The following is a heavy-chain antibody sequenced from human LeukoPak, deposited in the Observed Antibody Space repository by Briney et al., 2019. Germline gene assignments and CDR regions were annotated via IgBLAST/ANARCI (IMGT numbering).Heavy chain of an antibody. CDR2: INPNSGGT. J-gene: IGHJ4*02. CDR1: GYTFTGYY. V-gene: IGHV1-2*02. D-gene: IGHD6-13*01. Sequence: ASVKVSCTASGYTFTGYYMHWVRQAPGQGLEWMGWINPNSGGTNYAQKFQGRVTMTRDTSTSTVYMALSSLRSKDTAVYYCARDPHSSSWYDYWGQGTLVTVSS. CDR3: ARDPHSSSWYDY.